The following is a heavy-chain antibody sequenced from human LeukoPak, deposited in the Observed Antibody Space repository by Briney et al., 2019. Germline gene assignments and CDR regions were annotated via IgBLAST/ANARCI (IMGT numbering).Heavy chain of an antibody. J-gene: IGHJ4*02. Sequence: PGGSLRLSCAASGFTFGTNSMSWVRQAPGKGLEWVSGISGSGGQTFYADSVKGRFTISRDNSKNTLYLQMNSLRAEDTAVYYCAKDLSNSCLDYWGQGTLVTVSS. V-gene: IGHV3-23*01. CDR3: AKDLSNSCLDY. CDR1: GFTFGTNS. CDR2: ISGSGGQT. D-gene: IGHD2-2*01.